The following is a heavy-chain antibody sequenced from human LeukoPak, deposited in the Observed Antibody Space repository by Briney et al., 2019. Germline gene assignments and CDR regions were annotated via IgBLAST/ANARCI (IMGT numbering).Heavy chain of an antibody. CDR2: IKQDGSEK. Sequence: GALRLSFAASGFPFSGYWMSWVGQAPGKGLDGLANIKQDGSEKYYVESVKGRFTISRENAKNPLYLQMKSMRAEDTPVYYCARGKPWKYDFWSGYYQYYFEYWGQGTLVTVSS. D-gene: IGHD3-3*01. V-gene: IGHV3-7*01. CDR3: ARGKPWKYDFWSGYYQYYFEY. J-gene: IGHJ4*02. CDR1: GFPFSGYW.